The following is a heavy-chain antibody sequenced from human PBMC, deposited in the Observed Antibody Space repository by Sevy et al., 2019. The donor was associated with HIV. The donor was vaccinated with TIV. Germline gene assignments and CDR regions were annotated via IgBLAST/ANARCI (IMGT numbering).Heavy chain of an antibody. CDR2: ISYDGSNK. V-gene: IGHV3-30*04. CDR1: GFTFSSYA. Sequence: GGSLRLSCAASGFTFSSYAMHWVRQAPGKGLEWVAVISYDGSNKYYADSVKGRFTISRDNSKNTLYMQMNSLRAEDTALYYCARDLGYSSSWYTTRYYYYYGMDVWGQGTTVTVSS. J-gene: IGHJ6*02. CDR3: ARDLGYSSSWYTTRYYYYYGMDV. D-gene: IGHD6-13*01.